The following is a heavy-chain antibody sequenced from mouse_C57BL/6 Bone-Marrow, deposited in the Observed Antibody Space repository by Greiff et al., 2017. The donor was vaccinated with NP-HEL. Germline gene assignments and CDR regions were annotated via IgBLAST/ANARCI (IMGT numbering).Heavy chain of an antibody. CDR2: LNPSTGGT. D-gene: IGHD1-1*01. CDR1: GYSFTGYY. Sequence: VQLQQSGPELVKPGASVQISCKASGYSFTGYYMNWVKQSPEKSLEWIGELNPSTGGTPYTQKFKPTATFTVDKSSSTAYMQLKSLTSEDPAVYYCASGFTTVVPFAHWGEGTLVT. V-gene: IGHV1-42*01. CDR3: ASGFTTVVPFAH. J-gene: IGHJ3*01.